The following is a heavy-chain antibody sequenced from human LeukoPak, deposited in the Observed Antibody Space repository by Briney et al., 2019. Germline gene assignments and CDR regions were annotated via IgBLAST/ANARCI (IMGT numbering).Heavy chain of an antibody. CDR1: GGSISSYY. CDR2: IYYSGST. J-gene: IGHJ4*02. CDR3: ARAHSSSWYYFDY. Sequence: SETLSLTCTVSGGSISSYYWSWIRQPPGKGLEWIGYIYYSGSTNYNPSLKSRVTISVDTSKNQFSLKLSSVTAADTAVYYCARAHSSSWYYFDYWAREPWSPSPQ. V-gene: IGHV4-59*12. D-gene: IGHD6-13*01.